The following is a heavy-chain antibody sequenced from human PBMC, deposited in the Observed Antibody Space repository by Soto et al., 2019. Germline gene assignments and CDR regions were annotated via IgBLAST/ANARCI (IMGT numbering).Heavy chain of an antibody. CDR2: INHSGST. D-gene: IGHD2-15*01. J-gene: IGHJ4*02. CDR3: ARSPPRYCSGGSCYGVLGG. V-gene: IGHV4-34*01. CDR1: GGSFSGYY. Sequence: SETLSLTCAVYGGSFSGYYWSWIRQPPGKGLEWIGEINHSGSTNYNPSLKSRVTISVDTSKNQFSLKLSSVTAADTAVYYCARSPPRYCSGGSCYGVLGGWGQGTLVTVSS.